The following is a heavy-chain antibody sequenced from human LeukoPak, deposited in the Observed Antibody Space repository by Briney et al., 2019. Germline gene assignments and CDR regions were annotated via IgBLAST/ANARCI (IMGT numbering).Heavy chain of an antibody. J-gene: IGHJ4*02. CDR2: INHSGST. D-gene: IGHD5-24*01. CDR3: ARRTTIRYYFDF. V-gene: IGHV4-34*01. CDR1: GGSFSDHY. Sequence: SETLFLTCAVYGGSFSDHYWSWIRQSPEEGLEWIGEINHSGSTNYNPSLKGRVSISVATSKNQFSLKMNSVSAADTAVYFCARRTTIRYYFDFWGQGGLVTVSS.